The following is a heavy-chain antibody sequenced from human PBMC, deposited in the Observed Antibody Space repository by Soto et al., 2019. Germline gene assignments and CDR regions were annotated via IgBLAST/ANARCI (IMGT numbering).Heavy chain of an antibody. CDR2: INHSGST. Sequence: SETLSLTCAVYGGSFSGYYWRWIRQPPGKGLEWIGEINHSGSTNYNPSLKSRVTISVDTSKNQFSLKLSSVTAADTAVYYCARGGYCSGGSSQYYYRMDVWGQGTTVTVSS. CDR1: GGSFSGYY. V-gene: IGHV4-34*01. J-gene: IGHJ6*02. CDR3: ARGGYCSGGSSQYYYRMDV. D-gene: IGHD2-15*01.